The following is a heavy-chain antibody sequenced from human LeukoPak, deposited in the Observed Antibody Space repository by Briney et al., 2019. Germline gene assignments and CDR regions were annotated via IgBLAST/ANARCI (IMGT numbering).Heavy chain of an antibody. CDR2: ISGSGVST. V-gene: IGHV3-23*01. Sequence: GGSLRLSCAASGFTFSSYAIIWVRQAPGKGLEWVSAISGSGVSTYYADSVQGRFTISRDNSKDTLYLQMNRLRAEDTAVYYCTSRLDYYGSGSYYGPWGQGTLVTVSS. CDR3: TSRLDYYGSGSYYGP. J-gene: IGHJ5*02. CDR1: GFTFSSYA. D-gene: IGHD3-10*01.